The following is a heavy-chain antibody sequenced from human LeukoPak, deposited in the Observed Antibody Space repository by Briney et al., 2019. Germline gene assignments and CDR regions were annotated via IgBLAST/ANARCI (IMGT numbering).Heavy chain of an antibody. V-gene: IGHV4-34*01. J-gene: IGHJ5*02. CDR3: ARYDFLSVLIRLDP. CDR1: GASFRDYF. Sequence: SETLSLTCDVYGASFRDYFWAWIRQPPGKGLEWIGQINHSGSTNYNPSLRSRVTISVDTSKNQFSLIMTSVTAADTAVYYCARYDFLSVLIRLDPWGQGTLVTVSS. D-gene: IGHD3-3*01. CDR2: INHSGST.